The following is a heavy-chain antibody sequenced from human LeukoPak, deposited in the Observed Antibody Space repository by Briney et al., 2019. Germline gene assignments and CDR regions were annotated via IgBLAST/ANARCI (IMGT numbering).Heavy chain of an antibody. D-gene: IGHD1-1*01. CDR3: ATLLWNPSPLDYYMDV. V-gene: IGHV1-24*01. Sequence: ASVKVSCKVSGYTLTELSMHWVRQAPGKGLEWMGGFDPEDGETIYAQKFQGRVTMTEDTSTDTAYMELSSLRSEDTAVYYCATLLWNPSPLDYYMDVWAKGPRSPSP. CDR1: GYTLTELS. J-gene: IGHJ6*03. CDR2: FDPEDGET.